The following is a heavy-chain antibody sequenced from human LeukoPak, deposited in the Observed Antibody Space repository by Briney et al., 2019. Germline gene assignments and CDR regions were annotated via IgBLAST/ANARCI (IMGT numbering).Heavy chain of an antibody. J-gene: IGHJ4*02. CDR1: GGSISSYY. CDR3: AGTYYYDSSGYYHYSL. V-gene: IGHV4-59*01. CDR2: IYYSGST. D-gene: IGHD3-22*01. Sequence: PSETLSLTCSDSGGSISSYYWSWIQQPPGNGLEWIGYIYYSGSTNYNPSLKSRVTISVDTSKNQFSLKLSSVTAADTAVYYCAGTYYYDSSGYYHYSLWGQGTLVTVSS.